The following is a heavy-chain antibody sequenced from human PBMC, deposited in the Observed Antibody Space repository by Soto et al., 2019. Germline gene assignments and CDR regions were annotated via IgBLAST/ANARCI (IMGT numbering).Heavy chain of an antibody. CDR2: IHHSGNT. D-gene: IGHD1-26*01. V-gene: IGHV4-30-4*01. Sequence: SETLSLTCTVSGGSLSGDFFWTWIRQTPGKGLEWIGFIHHSGNTYYNPSLKSRVMISDDTSKNQFSLKLSSVTAADTAVFYCARGTGVDGSHYLDSWGQGTLVTVSS. CDR3: ARGTGVDGSHYLDS. J-gene: IGHJ4*02. CDR1: GGSLSGDFF.